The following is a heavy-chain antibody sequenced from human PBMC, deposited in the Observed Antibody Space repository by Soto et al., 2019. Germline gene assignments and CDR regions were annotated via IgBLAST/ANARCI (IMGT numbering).Heavy chain of an antibody. D-gene: IGHD3-16*01. CDR3: ARHGNHLGAYYYYYYMDV. CDR1: GGSISSYF. CDR2: IYHGGST. Sequence: SETLSLTCTVSGGSISSYFWSWLRQSPERGLEWIGYIYHGGSTYYNPSLKSRVTISVDTSKNQFSLKLSSVTAADTAVYYCARHGNHLGAYYYYYYMDVWGKGTTVTVSS. J-gene: IGHJ6*03. V-gene: IGHV4-59*08.